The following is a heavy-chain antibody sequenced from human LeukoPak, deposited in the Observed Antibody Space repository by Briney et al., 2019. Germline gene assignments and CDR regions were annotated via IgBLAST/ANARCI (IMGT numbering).Heavy chain of an antibody. Sequence: SETLSLTCTVSGDSISTYFWSWIRQPPGKGLEWIGYISYSGSTNYKPSLKSRVTISADTSKNQFSLKLSSVIAADTAVYYCARTQMGYFFDYWGQGTLVTVSS. J-gene: IGHJ4*02. V-gene: IGHV4-59*01. CDR2: ISYSGST. CDR3: ARTQMGYFFDY. D-gene: IGHD5-24*01. CDR1: GDSISTYF.